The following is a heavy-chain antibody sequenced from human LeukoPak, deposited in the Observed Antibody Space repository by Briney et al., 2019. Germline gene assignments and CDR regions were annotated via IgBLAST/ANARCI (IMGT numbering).Heavy chain of an antibody. CDR3: ASDYPRYYFYMDV. Sequence: GGSLRLSCAASGFTFSTYSMHWVRQAPGKGLEWVSYIKDDSSNIQYAGSVKGRFTISRDNVKNSLYLQMNSLRAEDTAVYYCASDYPRYYFYMDVWGKGTTVTVSS. CDR2: IKDDSSNI. CDR1: GFTFSTYS. J-gene: IGHJ6*03. V-gene: IGHV3-48*01.